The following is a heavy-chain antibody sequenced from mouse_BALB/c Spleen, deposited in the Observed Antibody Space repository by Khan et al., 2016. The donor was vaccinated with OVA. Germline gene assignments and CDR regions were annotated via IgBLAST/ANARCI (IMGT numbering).Heavy chain of an antibody. CDR3: ASHLTGSFAY. D-gene: IGHD4-1*01. CDR1: GFTFSSYS. CDR2: ISSGGDYT. Sequence: EVQGVESGGDLVEPGGSLKLSCAASGFTFSSYSMSWVRQTPDKRLEWVATISSGGDYTYYPDSVKGRFTISRDNAKNTLYLQMSSLKSEDTAMYYCASHLTGSFAYWGQGTLVTVSA. J-gene: IGHJ3*01. V-gene: IGHV5-6*01.